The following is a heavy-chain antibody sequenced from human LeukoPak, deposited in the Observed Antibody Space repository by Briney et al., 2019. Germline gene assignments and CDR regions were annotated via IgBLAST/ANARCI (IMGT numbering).Heavy chain of an antibody. Sequence: GASLRLSCAASGFTVSSYAMSWVRQAPGKGLEWVSAISGSGGRTYYADSVKGRFTISRDNSKNTLYLQMNSLRAEDTAVYYCAKAKLLWFGESQYYFDYWGQGTLVTVSS. CDR1: GFTVSSYA. J-gene: IGHJ4*02. D-gene: IGHD3-10*01. V-gene: IGHV3-23*01. CDR3: AKAKLLWFGESQYYFDY. CDR2: ISGSGGRT.